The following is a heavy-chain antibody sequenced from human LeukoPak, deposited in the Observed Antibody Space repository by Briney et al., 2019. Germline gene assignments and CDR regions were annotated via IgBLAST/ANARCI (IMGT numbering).Heavy chain of an antibody. CDR3: ARALGVTPPYYFSYGMDV. CDR2: IKQDGIEK. V-gene: IGHV3-7*03. J-gene: IGHJ6*04. D-gene: IGHD2-21*02. Sequence: PGGSLRLSCAASGFTFSSYWMTWVRQARGKGLEWVANIKQDGIEKYYVDSVKGRFTIYRDNAENSMYLQMNSLRAEDTAVYFCARALGVTPPYYFSYGMDVWGKGATVTVSS. CDR1: GFTFSSYW.